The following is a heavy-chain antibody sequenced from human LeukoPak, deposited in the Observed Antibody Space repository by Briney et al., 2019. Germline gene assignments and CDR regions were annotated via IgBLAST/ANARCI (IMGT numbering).Heavy chain of an antibody. J-gene: IGHJ4*02. CDR3: ARGGSSDWYPLMK. CDR2: IYGNGNT. V-gene: IGHV4-4*07. CDR1: GGSMTNYY. Sequence: SETLSLTCTVPGGSMTNYYWHWIRQPAGKGLEWIGHIYGNGNTDFNPSLNSRVTISLDKSQNQFSLQLKSVTAADTAVYYCARGGSSDWYPLMKWGQGILVTVSS. D-gene: IGHD2-21*01.